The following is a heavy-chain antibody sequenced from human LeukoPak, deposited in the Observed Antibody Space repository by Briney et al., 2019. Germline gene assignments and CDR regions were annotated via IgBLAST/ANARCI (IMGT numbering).Heavy chain of an antibody. CDR1: GGTFSSYA. V-gene: IGHV1-69*04. CDR3: ARGAVSSSWCDY. D-gene: IGHD6-13*01. CDR2: IIPILGIA. J-gene: IGHJ4*02. Sequence: SVKVSCKASGGTFSSYAISWVRQAPGQGLEWMGRIIPILGIANYAQKFQGRVTITADKSTSTAYMELSSLRSEDTAVYYCARGAVSSSWCDYWGQGTLVTVSS.